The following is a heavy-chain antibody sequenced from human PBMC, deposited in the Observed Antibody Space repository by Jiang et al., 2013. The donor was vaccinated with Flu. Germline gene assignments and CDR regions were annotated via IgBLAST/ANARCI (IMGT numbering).Heavy chain of an antibody. J-gene: IGHJ6*01. D-gene: IGHD6-13*01. CDR2: ISSGGGTI. CDR1: GFTFSTYE. CDR3: ARGISSSWDYYYTLWT. V-gene: IGHV3-48*03. Sequence: VQLLESGGGLVQPGGSLRLSCVASGFTFSTYEMNWVRQAPGKGLEWVSYISSGGGTIFYADSVKGRLTVSRDNAQNSVYLQMSSLRVEDTAVYYCARGISSSWDYYYTLWT.